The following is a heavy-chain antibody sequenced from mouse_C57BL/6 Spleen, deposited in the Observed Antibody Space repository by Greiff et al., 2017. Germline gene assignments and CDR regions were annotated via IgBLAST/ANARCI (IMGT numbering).Heavy chain of an antibody. D-gene: IGHD2-5*01. J-gene: IGHJ2*01. CDR1: GYTFTSYW. CDR2: IYPGNSDT. V-gene: IGHV1-5*01. Sequence: VQLQQSGTVLARPGASVKMSCKTSGYTFTSYWMHWVKQRPGQGLEWIGAIYPGNSDTSYNQEFKGKAKLTAVTSASTAYMELSSLTNEDSAVYYCTYSNYGFYYFDYWGQGTTLTVSS. CDR3: TYSNYGFYYFDY.